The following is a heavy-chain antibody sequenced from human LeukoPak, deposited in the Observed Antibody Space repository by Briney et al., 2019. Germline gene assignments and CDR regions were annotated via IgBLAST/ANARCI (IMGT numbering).Heavy chain of an antibody. D-gene: IGHD1-26*01. Sequence: SETLSLTCTVSGGSISSSSYYWGWIRQPPGRGLEWIGSMYSSGSTYYNPSLKSRVTISVDTSKNQFSLKLSSVTAADTAVYYCARGGSYTMVKNYWGQGTLVTVSS. J-gene: IGHJ4*02. CDR1: GGSISSSSYY. CDR2: MYSSGST. CDR3: ARGGSYTMVKNY. V-gene: IGHV4-39*07.